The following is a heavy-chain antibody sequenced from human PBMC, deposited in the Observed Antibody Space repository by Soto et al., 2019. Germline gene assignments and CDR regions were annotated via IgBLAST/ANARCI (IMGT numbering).Heavy chain of an antibody. Sequence: EGSLRLSCAASGFTFSSYAMHWVRQAPGKGLEWVAVISYDGSNKYYADSVKGRFTISRDNSKNTLYLQMNSLRAEDTAVYYCARVLYDFWSGYYGPIDYWGQGTLVTVSS. J-gene: IGHJ4*02. CDR1: GFTFSSYA. CDR2: ISYDGSNK. V-gene: IGHV3-30-3*01. D-gene: IGHD3-3*01. CDR3: ARVLYDFWSGYYGPIDY.